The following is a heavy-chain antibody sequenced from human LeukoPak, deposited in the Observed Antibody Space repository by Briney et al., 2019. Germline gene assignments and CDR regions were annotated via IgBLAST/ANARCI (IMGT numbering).Heavy chain of an antibody. D-gene: IGHD3-22*01. J-gene: IGHJ4*02. CDR2: ISGSGGST. Sequence: GGSLRLSCAASGFTFSSYAMSWVRQAPGKGLEWVSAISGSGGSTYYADSVKGRFTISRDNSKNTLHLQMNSLRAEDTAVYYCAKVRSYYYDSSGYLTYDYWGQGTLVTVSS. CDR3: AKVRSYYYDSSGYLTYDY. V-gene: IGHV3-23*01. CDR1: GFTFSSYA.